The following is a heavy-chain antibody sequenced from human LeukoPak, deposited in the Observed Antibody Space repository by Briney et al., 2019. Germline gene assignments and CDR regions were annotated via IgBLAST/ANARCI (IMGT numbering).Heavy chain of an antibody. V-gene: IGHV3-23*01. J-gene: IGHJ2*01. D-gene: IGHD5/OR15-5a*01. CDR1: GFTFSSYA. Sequence: RGSLRLSCAASGFTFSSYAMSWVRRAPGEGLERVSSICASVVTTYNADSVKGRFTISRDNAKNSVFLQMNSLRAEDTAVYFCAKSGLYDEWYFDLWGRGTLVTVSS. CDR3: AKSGLYDEWYFDL. CDR2: ICASVVTT.